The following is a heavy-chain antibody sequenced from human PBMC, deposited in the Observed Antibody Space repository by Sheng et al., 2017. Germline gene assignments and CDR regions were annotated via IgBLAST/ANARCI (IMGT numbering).Heavy chain of an antibody. Sequence: QVQLVESGGGVVQPGRSLRLSCAASGFTFSSYGMHWVRQAPGKGLEWVAVISYDGSNKYYADSVKGRFTISRDNSKNTLYLQMNSLRAEDTAVYYCAKGGCSGGSCYQTDYFDYWGQGTLVTVSS. CDR1: GFTFSSYG. D-gene: IGHD2-15*01. J-gene: IGHJ4*02. CDR3: AKGGCSGGSCYQTDYFDY. CDR2: ISYDGSNK. V-gene: IGHV3-30*18.